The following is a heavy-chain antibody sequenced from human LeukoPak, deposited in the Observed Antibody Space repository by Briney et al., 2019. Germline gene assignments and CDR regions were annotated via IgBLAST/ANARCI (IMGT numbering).Heavy chain of an antibody. CDR2: ISAYNGNT. V-gene: IGHV1-18*01. J-gene: IGHJ5*02. D-gene: IGHD1-26*01. Sequence: GASVKVSCKASGYTFTSYGISWVRQAPGQGLEWMGWISAYNGNTNYAQKLQGRVTMTTDTSTSTAYMELRSLRSDDTAVYYCARGYSGSYYLWWFDPWGQGTLVTVPS. CDR1: GYTFTSYG. CDR3: ARGYSGSYYLWWFDP.